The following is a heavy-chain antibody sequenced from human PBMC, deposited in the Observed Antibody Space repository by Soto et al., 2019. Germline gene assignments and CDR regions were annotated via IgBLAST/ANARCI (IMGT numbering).Heavy chain of an antibody. CDR2: ISSSSDTI. CDR1: GFTFSSYA. D-gene: IGHD6-13*01. J-gene: IGHJ4*02. V-gene: IGHV3-48*01. Sequence: GGSLRLCCAASGFTFSSYAMNWVRQAPGKGLEWVSYISSSSDTIYYADSVKGRFTISRDNAKNSLYLQMNSLRAEDTAVYYCSRDGSSSWYIYSDYWGQGTLVTVPQ. CDR3: SRDGSSSWYIYSDY.